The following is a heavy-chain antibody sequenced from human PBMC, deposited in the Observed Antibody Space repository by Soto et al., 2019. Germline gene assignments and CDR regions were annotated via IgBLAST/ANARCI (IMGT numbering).Heavy chain of an antibody. V-gene: IGHV3-23*01. Sequence: WGSLRLSCAASGFTFNIYAISLGRHAPVKGLEWVSTTGATGRTTYYSDSVKGRFTVSRDNSKNTLDLQMSNLRAEDTAVYYCATVHNTSRSFDYWGQGTLVTVSS. CDR1: GFTFNIYA. J-gene: IGHJ4*02. CDR3: ATVHNTSRSFDY. D-gene: IGHD1-20*01. CDR2: TGATGRTT.